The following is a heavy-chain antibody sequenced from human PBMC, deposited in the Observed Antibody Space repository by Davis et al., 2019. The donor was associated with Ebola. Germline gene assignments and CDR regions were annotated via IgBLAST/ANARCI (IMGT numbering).Heavy chain of an antibody. D-gene: IGHD3-22*01. CDR3: ARGGYYFDSSGYDHDY. Sequence: PGGSLRLSCAASGFTFSSYAMSWIRQPPGKGLEWIGYIYYSGSTNYNPSLKSRVTMSVDTSNNQFSLRLTSVTAADTAVYYCARGGYYFDSSGYDHDYWGQGTLVTVSP. CDR1: GFTFSSYA. V-gene: IGHV4-59*12. CDR2: IYYSGST. J-gene: IGHJ4*02.